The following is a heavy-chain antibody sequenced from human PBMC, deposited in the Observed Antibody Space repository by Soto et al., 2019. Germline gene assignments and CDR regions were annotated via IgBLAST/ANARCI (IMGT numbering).Heavy chain of an antibody. Sequence: SVKVSCKASGYTFTGYYMHWVRQAPGQGLEWMGWINPNSGGTNYAQKFQGRVTMTRDTSISTAYMELSRLRSDDTAVYYCARDGRFLEWSISRHWFAPWGQGTLVTVSS. V-gene: IGHV1-2*02. D-gene: IGHD3-3*01. CDR2: INPNSGGT. CDR3: ARDGRFLEWSISRHWFAP. CDR1: GYTFTGYY. J-gene: IGHJ5*02.